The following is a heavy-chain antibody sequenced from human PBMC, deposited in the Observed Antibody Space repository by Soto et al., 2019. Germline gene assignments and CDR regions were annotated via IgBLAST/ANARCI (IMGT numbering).Heavy chain of an antibody. J-gene: IGHJ3*02. D-gene: IGHD1-26*01. CDR1: GFTFTSSA. CDR3: AASSGSYYGDAFDI. Sequence: SVKVSFKASGFTFTSSAVQWLRQARGQRLEWIGWIVVGSGNTNYAQKFQERVTITRDMSTSTAYMELSSLRSEDTAVYYCAASSGSYYGDAFDIWGQGTMVTVSS. V-gene: IGHV1-58*01. CDR2: IVVGSGNT.